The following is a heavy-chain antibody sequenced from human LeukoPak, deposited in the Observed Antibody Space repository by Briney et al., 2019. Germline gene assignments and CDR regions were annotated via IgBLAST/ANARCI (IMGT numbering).Heavy chain of an antibody. CDR1: GGSISSYY. Sequence: KTSETLSLTCTVSGGSISSYYWSWIRQPPGKGLEWIGYIYTSGSTNYNPPLKSRVTISVDTSKNQFSLKLSSVTAADTAVYYCARLAGSYTTYYYYMDVWGKGTTVTVSS. J-gene: IGHJ6*03. V-gene: IGHV4-4*09. CDR3: ARLAGSYTTYYYYMDV. D-gene: IGHD1-26*01. CDR2: IYTSGST.